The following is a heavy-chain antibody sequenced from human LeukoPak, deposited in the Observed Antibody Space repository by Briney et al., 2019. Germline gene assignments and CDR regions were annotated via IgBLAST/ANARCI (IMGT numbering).Heavy chain of an antibody. CDR1: GFTFSSFP. V-gene: IGHV3-7*01. Sequence: GGTLRLSCAASGFTFSSFPMSWVRQAPGKGLEWVANIKQGGSEKYYVDSVKGRFTISRDNAKNSLYLQMNSLRAEDTAVYYCARADYDYVWGSYRQYYFDYWGQGTLVTVSS. J-gene: IGHJ4*02. CDR2: IKQGGSEK. CDR3: ARADYDYVWGSYRQYYFDY. D-gene: IGHD3-16*02.